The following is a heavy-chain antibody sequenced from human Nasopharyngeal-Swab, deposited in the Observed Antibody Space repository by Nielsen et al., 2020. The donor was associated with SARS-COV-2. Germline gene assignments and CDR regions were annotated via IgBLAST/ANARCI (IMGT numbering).Heavy chain of an antibody. V-gene: IGHV3-NL1*01. CDR2: IYSGGSST. Sequence: PGKGLEWVSVIYSGGSSTYYADSVKGRFTISRDNSKNTLYLQMNSLRAEDTAVYYCARTLWAGTTANNWFDPWGQGTLVTVSS. J-gene: IGHJ5*02. CDR3: ARTLWAGTTANNWFDP. D-gene: IGHD1-7*01.